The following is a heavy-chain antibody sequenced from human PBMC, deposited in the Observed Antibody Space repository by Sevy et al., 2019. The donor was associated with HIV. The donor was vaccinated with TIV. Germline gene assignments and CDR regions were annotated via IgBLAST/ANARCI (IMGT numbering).Heavy chain of an antibody. Sequence: GGSLRLSCAASGFTFSSYAMSWVRQAPGKGQEWVSAISGSGGSTYYADSVKGRFTISRDNSKNTLYLQMNSLRAEDTAVYYCAKVDSSGYYSVSGFDYWGQGTLVTVSS. CDR2: ISGSGGST. D-gene: IGHD3-22*01. V-gene: IGHV3-23*01. CDR3: AKVDSSGYYSVSGFDY. J-gene: IGHJ4*02. CDR1: GFTFSSYA.